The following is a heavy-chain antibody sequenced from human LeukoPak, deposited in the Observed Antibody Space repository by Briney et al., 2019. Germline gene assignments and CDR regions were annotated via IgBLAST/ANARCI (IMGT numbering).Heavy chain of an antibody. CDR2: ISDSGGST. CDR1: GFTFSNFA. CDR3: AKLIPQTGC. J-gene: IGHJ4*02. Sequence: GGSLRLSCAASGFTFSNFAMGWVRQAPGKGLGWVSSISDSGGSTYYADSVRGRFTISRDNSKNTLYLQMNSLRAEDTALYYCAKLIPQTGCWGQGTLVTVSS. V-gene: IGHV3-23*01. D-gene: IGHD1-1*01.